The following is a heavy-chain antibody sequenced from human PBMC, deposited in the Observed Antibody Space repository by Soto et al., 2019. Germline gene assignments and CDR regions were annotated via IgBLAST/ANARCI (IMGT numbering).Heavy chain of an antibody. D-gene: IGHD1-26*01. V-gene: IGHV1-69*02. CDR2: IIPILGIA. CDR3: ARLRDSDGMDV. J-gene: IGHJ6*02. CDR1: GGTFSSYT. Sequence: QVQLVQSGAEVKKPGSSVKVSCKASGGTFSSYTISWVRQAPGQGLEWMGRIIPILGIANYAQKFQGRVTITADKSTSTAYMELSSMRSEDTSVYYCARLRDSDGMDVWGQGTTVTVSS.